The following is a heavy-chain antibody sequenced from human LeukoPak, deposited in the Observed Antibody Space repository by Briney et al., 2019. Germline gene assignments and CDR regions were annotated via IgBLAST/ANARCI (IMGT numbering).Heavy chain of an antibody. V-gene: IGHV3-33*01. CDR1: GFTFSSYG. J-gene: IGHJ4*02. CDR2: IRYDGSNK. D-gene: IGHD6-19*01. Sequence: GGSLRLSCAASGFTFSSYGMLWVRQAPGKGLEWVAVIRYDGSNKYYADSVKGRFTISRDNSKNTLYLQMNSLRAEDTAVYYCASTSGWYEPIDYWGQGTLVTVSS. CDR3: ASTSGWYEPIDY.